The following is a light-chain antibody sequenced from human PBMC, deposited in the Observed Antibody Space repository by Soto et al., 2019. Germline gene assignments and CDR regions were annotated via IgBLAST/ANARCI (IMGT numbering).Light chain of an antibody. V-gene: IGKV1-5*01. Sequence: DIQMTQSPSTVSASVGDRATITYRASQSISSWLAWYQQKPGKVPKRLIYAASSLQSGVPSRFSGSGSGTEFTLTISSLQPEDFATYYCLQHNSYPLTFGQGTRLEIK. CDR1: QSISSW. CDR3: LQHNSYPLT. CDR2: AAS. J-gene: IGKJ5*01.